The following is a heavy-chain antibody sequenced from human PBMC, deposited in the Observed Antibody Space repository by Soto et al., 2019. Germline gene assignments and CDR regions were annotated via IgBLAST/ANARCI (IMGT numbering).Heavy chain of an antibody. D-gene: IGHD2-15*01. J-gene: IGHJ4*02. V-gene: IGHV3-33*01. CDR2: IWYDGRNI. CDR3: ARKSCSGGTCYEPYLDF. CDR1: GFTFSDYA. Sequence: GGSLRLSCAASGFTFSDYAIHWVRLVPGKGLEWLAVIWYDGRNIHYADSVKGRFTISRDNSKNTVFLQMNSLRAEDTAVYYCARKSCSGGTCYEPYLDFWGQGTLVTVSS.